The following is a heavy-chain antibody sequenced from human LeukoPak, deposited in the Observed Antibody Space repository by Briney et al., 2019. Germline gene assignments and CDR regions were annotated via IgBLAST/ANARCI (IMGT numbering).Heavy chain of an antibody. CDR1: GGSISSYY. J-gene: IGHJ4*02. CDR3: ARGSISSSSWYSTEYYFDY. V-gene: IGHV4-34*01. Sequence: SETLSLTCTVSGGSISSYYWSWIRQPPGKGLEWIGEINHSGSTNYNPSLKSRVTISVDTSKNQFSLKLSSVTAADTAVYYCARGSISSSSWYSTEYYFDYWGQGTLVTVSS. CDR2: INHSGST. D-gene: IGHD6-13*01.